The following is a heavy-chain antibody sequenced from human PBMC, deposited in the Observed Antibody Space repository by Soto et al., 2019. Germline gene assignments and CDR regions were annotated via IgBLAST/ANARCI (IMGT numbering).Heavy chain of an antibody. V-gene: IGHV4-34*01. J-gene: IGHJ4*01. CDR1: GGSLSGYY. CDR2: VKDRGHT. CDR3: ERCHEGVVDTH. Sequence: HVPLQQWGAGLLKPSETLSLNCAVTGGSLSGYYWSWIRQPPGKGPEWIGEVKDRGHTNYSPSLRGRVSISSDTSNNQCSVRPLSITAADTGVYYCERCHEGVVDTHWYHGSLVTVSS. D-gene: IGHD2-8*01.